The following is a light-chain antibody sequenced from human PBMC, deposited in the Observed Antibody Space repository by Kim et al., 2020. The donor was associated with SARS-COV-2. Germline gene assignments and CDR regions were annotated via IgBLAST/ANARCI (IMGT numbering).Light chain of an antibody. Sequence: EIVMTQSPATLSVSPGETATLSCRASQIVNNHLAWYQQKPGQAPRLLIYGASTRAAGIPARFSGSGSGTEFTLTISSLQSEDFAVYYCQQYNNWITFGQGTRLEI. CDR3: QQYNNWIT. V-gene: IGKV3-15*01. CDR1: QIVNNH. J-gene: IGKJ5*01. CDR2: GAS.